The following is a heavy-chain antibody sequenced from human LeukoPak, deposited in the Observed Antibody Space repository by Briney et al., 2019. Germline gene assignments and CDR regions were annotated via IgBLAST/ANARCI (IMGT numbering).Heavy chain of an antibody. CDR1: GGSISSGGYS. CDR3: ARGQYYDSSGYYDY. V-gene: IGHV4-30-4*07. CDR2: IYYSGST. Sequence: PSETLSLTCAVSGGSISSGGYSWSWIRQPPGKGLEWIGYIYYSGSTYYNPSLKSRVTISVDKSKNQFSLKLSSVTAADTAVYYCARGQYYDSSGYYDYWGQGTLVTVSS. D-gene: IGHD3-22*01. J-gene: IGHJ4*02.